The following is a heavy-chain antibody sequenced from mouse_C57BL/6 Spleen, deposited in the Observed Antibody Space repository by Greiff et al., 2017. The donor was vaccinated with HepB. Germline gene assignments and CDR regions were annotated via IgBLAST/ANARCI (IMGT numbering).Heavy chain of an antibody. D-gene: IGHD2-4*01. CDR3: AREGDYDYDVGYYAMDY. J-gene: IGHJ4*01. V-gene: IGHV3-6*01. CDR2: ISYDGSN. CDR1: GYSITSGYY. Sequence: EVQLQESGPGLVKPSQSLSLTCSVTGYSITSGYYWNWIRQFPGNKLEWMGYISYDGSNNYNPSLKNRISITRDTSKNQFFLKLNSVTTEDTATYYCAREGDYDYDVGYYAMDYWGQGTSVTVSS.